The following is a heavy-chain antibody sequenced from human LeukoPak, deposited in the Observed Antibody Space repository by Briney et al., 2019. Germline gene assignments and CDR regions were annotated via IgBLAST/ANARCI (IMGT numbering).Heavy chain of an antibody. CDR2: INHSGST. CDR3: ANMVGRLRFDP. Sequence: PSETLSLTCAVYGGSFSGYYWSLIRQPPGKGLEWIGEINHSGSTNYNPSLKSRVTISVDTSKNQFSLKLSSVTAADTAVYYCANMVGRLRFDPWGQGTLVTASS. CDR1: GGSFSGYY. D-gene: IGHD3-10*02. J-gene: IGHJ5*02. V-gene: IGHV4-34*01.